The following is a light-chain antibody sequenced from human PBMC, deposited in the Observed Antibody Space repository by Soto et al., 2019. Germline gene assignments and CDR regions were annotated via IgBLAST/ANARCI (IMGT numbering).Light chain of an antibody. V-gene: IGKV1-5*01. Sequence: DIEMTQSPSSLSASLGDSVTITCRASQNIRNWLAWSQQKPGKAPNPLIYDASSLKSGVPARFSGTGSGTEFTLPISSLQPDDFATYYCQQYNTYSTFGQGTRLEIK. CDR2: DAS. J-gene: IGKJ5*01. CDR1: QNIRNW. CDR3: QQYNTYST.